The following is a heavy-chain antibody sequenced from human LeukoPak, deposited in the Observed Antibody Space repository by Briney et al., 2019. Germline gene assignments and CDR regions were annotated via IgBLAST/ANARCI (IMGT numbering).Heavy chain of an antibody. D-gene: IGHD3-10*01. Sequence: SETLSLTCTVSGYSISSGNYWGWIRQSPGKGLEWIGTIYHSGSTYYNPSLKSRVTISVDTSKNQISLRLSSVTAADTAVYYCARVGSTYYYGSGSFDYWGQGTLVTVSS. CDR3: ARVGSTYYYGSGSFDY. V-gene: IGHV4-38-2*02. J-gene: IGHJ4*02. CDR1: GYSISSGNY. CDR2: IYHSGST.